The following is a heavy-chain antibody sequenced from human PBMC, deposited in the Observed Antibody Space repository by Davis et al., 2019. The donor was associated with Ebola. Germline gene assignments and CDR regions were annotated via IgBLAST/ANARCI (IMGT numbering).Heavy chain of an antibody. Sequence: ASVKVSCKASGYTFTGYYMHWVRQAPGQGLEWMGWINPNSGGTNYAQKFQGWVTMTRDTSISTAYMELSRLRSDDTAVYYCARGASAVAGTLENDYWGQGTLVTVSS. V-gene: IGHV1-2*04. D-gene: IGHD6-19*01. J-gene: IGHJ4*02. CDR3: ARGASAVAGTLENDY. CDR2: INPNSGGT. CDR1: GYTFTGYY.